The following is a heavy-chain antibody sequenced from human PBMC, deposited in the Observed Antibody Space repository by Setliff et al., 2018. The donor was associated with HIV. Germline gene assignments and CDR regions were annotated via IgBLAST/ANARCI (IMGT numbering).Heavy chain of an antibody. Sequence: ASVKVSGKASGYTFTGYHMHWVRQAPGQGLEWMGWINPNSGATNYAQKFQGRVTMTRDTSISTAYMELSSLRYDDTAVYYCARDTVRATFSDYWGQGTLVTVSS. V-gene: IGHV1-2*02. D-gene: IGHD1-26*01. CDR2: INPNSGAT. CDR3: ARDTVRATFSDY. CDR1: GYTFTGYH. J-gene: IGHJ4*02.